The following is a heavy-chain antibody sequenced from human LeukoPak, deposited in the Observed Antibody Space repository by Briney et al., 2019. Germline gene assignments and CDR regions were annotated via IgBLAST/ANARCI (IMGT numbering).Heavy chain of an antibody. J-gene: IGHJ3*02. V-gene: IGHV4-61*02. Sequence: SQTLSLTCTVSGGSISSGSYYWSWIRQPAGKGLEWIGRIYTSGSTNYNPSLKSRVTISVDTSKNQFSLKLSSVTAADTAVYYCARVYPSGLPPKSDVFDIGGQGKMVTVSS. CDR1: GGSISSGSYY. CDR3: ARVYPSGLPPKSDVFDI. CDR2: IYTSGST. D-gene: IGHD3-16*01.